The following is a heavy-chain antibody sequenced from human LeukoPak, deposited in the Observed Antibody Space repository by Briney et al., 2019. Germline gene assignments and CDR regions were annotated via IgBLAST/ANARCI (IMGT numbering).Heavy chain of an antibody. D-gene: IGHD5-24*01. CDR1: GGSISSHH. CDR2: IYYGGTT. J-gene: IGHJ4*02. Sequence: SETLSLTCTVSGGSISSHHWSWIRQPPGKGLEWIGYIYYGGTTNYNPSLESRVTISVDTSKNQFSLKLSSVTAADTAVYYCAGGGDGYQTRFDYWGQGTLLTVSS. CDR3: AGGGDGYQTRFDY. V-gene: IGHV4-59*08.